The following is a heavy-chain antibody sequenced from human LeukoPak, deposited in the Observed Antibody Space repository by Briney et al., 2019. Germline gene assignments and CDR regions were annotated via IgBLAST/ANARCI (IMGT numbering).Heavy chain of an antibody. CDR1: GFTFSSYA. Sequence: AGGSLRLSCAASGFTFSSYAMSWVRQAPGKGLEWVSAISGSGGSTYYADSVKGRFTISRDNSKNTLYLQMNSLRAEDTAVYYCATLCSSTSCYRGNFDYWGQGTLVTVSS. J-gene: IGHJ4*02. CDR3: ATLCSSTSCYRGNFDY. V-gene: IGHV3-23*01. CDR2: ISGSGGST. D-gene: IGHD2-2*01.